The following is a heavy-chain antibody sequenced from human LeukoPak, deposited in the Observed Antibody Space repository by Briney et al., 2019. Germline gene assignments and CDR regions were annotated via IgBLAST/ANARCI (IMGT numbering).Heavy chain of an antibody. V-gene: IGHV4-59*01. D-gene: IGHD3-10*01. CDR2: IYYSGSN. CDR1: GGSISSYY. J-gene: IGHJ5*02. Sequence: SETLSLTCTVSGGSISSYYWSWIRQPPGKGLEWIVYIYYSGSNNYNPSLKSRVTISVDTSKNQFSLTLSSVTAADTAVYYCARDRRKSLYGSGSPYNWFEPWGQGTLVTVSS. CDR3: ARDRRKSLYGSGSPYNWFEP.